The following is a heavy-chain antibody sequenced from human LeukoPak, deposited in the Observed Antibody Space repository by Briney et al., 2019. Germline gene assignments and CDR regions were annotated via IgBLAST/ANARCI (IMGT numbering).Heavy chain of an antibody. D-gene: IGHD6-19*01. CDR1: EFTFSRYN. CDR2: ISNTDSPI. J-gene: IGHJ4*02. CDR3: ARDPNSSAWFDY. Sequence: PGGSPVPPCAASEFTFSRYNMNWVRQAPGKGLEWISYISNTDSPIYYADCVFEEFTISRDNAKNSLYLQMDSLRDEDTAVYYCARDPNSSAWFDYWGQGTLVTVSS. V-gene: IGHV3-48*02.